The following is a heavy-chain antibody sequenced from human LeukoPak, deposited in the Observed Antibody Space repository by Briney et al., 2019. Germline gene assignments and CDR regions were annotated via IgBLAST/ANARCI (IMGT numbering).Heavy chain of an antibody. V-gene: IGHV3-13*01. Sequence: PGGSLRLSCAASGFTFSRYNMHWVRQAIGKGLEWVSAIDPDGETYYPDTVKGRFTTSRENGKNSLYLQMNSLRAEDTAVYYCAKDGDYDSVGHWGQGTLVTVSS. CDR3: AKDGDYDSVGH. J-gene: IGHJ1*01. CDR1: GFTFSRYN. D-gene: IGHD3-22*01. CDR2: IDPDGET.